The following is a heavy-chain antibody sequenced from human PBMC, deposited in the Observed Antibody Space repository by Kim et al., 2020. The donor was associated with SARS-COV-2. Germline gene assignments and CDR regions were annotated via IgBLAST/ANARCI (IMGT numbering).Heavy chain of an antibody. CDR2: LSNSGGNT. J-gene: IGHJ4*02. D-gene: IGHD6-19*01. CDR3: VKGRFSSGWGAPDF. V-gene: IGHV3-23*01. CDR1: GFTFDSYA. Sequence: GGSLRLSCAASGFTFDSYAMSWVRQAPGTGLEWVSSLSNSGGNTYYADSVRGRFTISRDNSKNTLYLQMNSLRVEDTAVYYCVKGRFSSGWGAPDFWGQGALVTVSS.